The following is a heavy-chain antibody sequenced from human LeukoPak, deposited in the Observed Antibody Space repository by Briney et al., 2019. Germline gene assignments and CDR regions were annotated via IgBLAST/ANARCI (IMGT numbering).Heavy chain of an antibody. CDR1: GYSINSGYH. J-gene: IGHJ4*02. CDR3: ARHYLYYTSGDGTYYFDY. Sequence: PSETLSLACIVSGYSINSGYHWGRIRQPPGKGLEWIGSIYHSGSTYYNPSLKSRVTISIDTSKNQFSLKLSSVTAADTAVYYCARHYLYYTSGDGTYYFDYWGQGTLVTVSS. CDR2: IYHSGST. D-gene: IGHD2-8*01. V-gene: IGHV4-38-2*02.